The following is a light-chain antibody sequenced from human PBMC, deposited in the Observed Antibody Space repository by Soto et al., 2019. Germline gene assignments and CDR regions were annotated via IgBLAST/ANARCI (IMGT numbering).Light chain of an antibody. CDR1: SSDVGIFNL. Sequence: QSAPIQPASVSGSPGQSITISCTRSSSDVGIFNLVSWYQQYPGKAPKLVLYEVSKWPSGISHRFSGSKSGNTASLTISGLQAEDEADYYCCSYAGSRTWVFGGGTKVTVL. V-gene: IGLV2-23*02. CDR2: EVS. J-gene: IGLJ3*02. CDR3: CSYAGSRTWV.